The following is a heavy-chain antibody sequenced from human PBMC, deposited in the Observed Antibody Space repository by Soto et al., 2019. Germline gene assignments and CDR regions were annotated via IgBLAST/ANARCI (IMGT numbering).Heavy chain of an antibody. V-gene: IGHV3-30-3*01. Sequence: GGSLRLSCAASGFTFSSYAMHWVRQAPGKGLEWVAVISDDGSNKYDADSVKGRFTISRDNSKNTLYLQMNSLRAEDTAVYYCAKGIYSYGYNSFDYWSQGTLVTVSS. J-gene: IGHJ4*02. CDR3: AKGIYSYGYNSFDY. D-gene: IGHD5-18*01. CDR2: ISDDGSNK. CDR1: GFTFSSYA.